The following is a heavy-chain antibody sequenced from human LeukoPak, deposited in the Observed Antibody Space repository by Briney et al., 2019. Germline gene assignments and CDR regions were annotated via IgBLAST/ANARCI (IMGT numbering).Heavy chain of an antibody. Sequence: PSETLSLTRTVSGGSISSYYWSWIRQPPGKGLEWIGYIYYSGSTNYNPSLKSRVTISVDTSKNQFSLKLSSVTAADTAVYYCATPSSGRDAFDIWGQGTMVTVSS. J-gene: IGHJ3*02. CDR3: ATPSSGRDAFDI. V-gene: IGHV4-59*08. D-gene: IGHD6-19*01. CDR2: IYYSGST. CDR1: GGSISSYY.